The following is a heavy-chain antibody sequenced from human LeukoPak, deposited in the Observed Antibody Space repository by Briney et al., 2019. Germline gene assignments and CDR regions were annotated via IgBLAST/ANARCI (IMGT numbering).Heavy chain of an antibody. D-gene: IGHD4-17*01. Sequence: PSETLSLTCTVSGGSISSYYWSWIRQPPGKGLEWIGYIYYSGSTNYNPSLESRVTISVDRSKNQFSLKLSSVTAADTAVYYCASTNDFGDYVGAWGQGTLVTVSS. CDR3: ASTNDFGDYVGA. CDR1: GGSISSYY. V-gene: IGHV4-59*12. J-gene: IGHJ5*02. CDR2: IYYSGST.